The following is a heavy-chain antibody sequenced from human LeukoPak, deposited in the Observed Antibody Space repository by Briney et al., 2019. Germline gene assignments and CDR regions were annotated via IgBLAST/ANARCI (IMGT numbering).Heavy chain of an antibody. V-gene: IGHV4-59*01. Sequence: SETLSLTCTVSGGSINSYYWTWIRQPLGKGLEWIGNIYNSGNTNYNPSLKSRVTISVDTSKNQFSLKLSSVTAADTAVYYCARTTEGGYTYDYFYYYYMDVWGKGTTVTISS. D-gene: IGHD5-18*01. J-gene: IGHJ6*03. CDR1: GGSINSYY. CDR3: ARTTEGGYTYDYFYYYYMDV. CDR2: IYNSGNT.